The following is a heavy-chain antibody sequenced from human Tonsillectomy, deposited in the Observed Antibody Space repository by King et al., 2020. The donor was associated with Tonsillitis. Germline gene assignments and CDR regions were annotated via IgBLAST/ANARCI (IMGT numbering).Heavy chain of an antibody. CDR2: ISGSGDST. CDR3: TKDQCSSFYYDAPDI. CDR1: GFTFSSYA. J-gene: IGHJ3*02. V-gene: IGHV3-23*04. Sequence: VQLVESGGGLVQPGGSLRFSCAASGFTFSSYAMSWVRQAPGKGLEWVSTISGSGDSTHYADSVKGRFTISRDNSKNTLYLQMNSLRVEDTAVYYCTKDQCSSFYYDAPDIWGQGTMVTVSA. D-gene: IGHD3-22*01.